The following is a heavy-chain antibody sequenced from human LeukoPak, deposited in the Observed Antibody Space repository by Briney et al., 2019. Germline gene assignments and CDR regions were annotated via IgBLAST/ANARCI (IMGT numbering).Heavy chain of an antibody. CDR1: GGSISSGSYY. D-gene: IGHD2-8*01. CDR3: ASGGVAYIDH. Sequence: SETLSLTCTVSGGSISSGSYYWSWIRQPAGKGLEWIGRIYTSGSTNYNPSLKSRVTISVDTSKNQFSLKLSSVTAADTAVYYCASGGVAYIDHWGQGTLVTVSS. V-gene: IGHV4-61*02. CDR2: IYTSGST. J-gene: IGHJ4*02.